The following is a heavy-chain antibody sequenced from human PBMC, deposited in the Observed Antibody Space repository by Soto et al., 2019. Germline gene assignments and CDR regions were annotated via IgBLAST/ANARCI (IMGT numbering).Heavy chain of an antibody. D-gene: IGHD5-18*01. CDR2: IYHSGST. J-gene: IGHJ6*02. V-gene: IGHV4-4*02. Sequence: TSETLSLTCAVSGGSISSSNWWSWVRQPPGKGLEWIGEIYHSGSTNYNPSLKSRVTISVDKSKNQFSLKLSSVTAADTAVYYCARDEYGYSYGNYYYGMDVWGQGTTVTVSS. CDR3: ARDEYGYSYGNYYYGMDV. CDR1: GGSISSSNW.